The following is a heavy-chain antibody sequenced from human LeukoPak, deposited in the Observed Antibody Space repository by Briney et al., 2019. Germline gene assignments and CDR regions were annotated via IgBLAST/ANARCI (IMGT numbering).Heavy chain of an antibody. Sequence: ASVKVSCKASGYTSTSPDINWVRQATGRGLEWLGWMNPRDSTGYAQKFQGRVTLTRDKSISTAYMELSSLRSEDTAVYYCARYTQHYGFDIWGQGTMVTVSA. D-gene: IGHD3-3*02. CDR3: ARYTQHYGFDI. CDR1: GYTSTSPD. V-gene: IGHV1-8*01. CDR2: MNPRDST. J-gene: IGHJ3*02.